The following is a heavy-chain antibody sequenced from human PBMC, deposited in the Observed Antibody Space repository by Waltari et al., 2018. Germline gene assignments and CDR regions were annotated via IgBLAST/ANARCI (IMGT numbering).Heavy chain of an antibody. D-gene: IGHD6-19*01. Sequence: EVQLVESGGGLVQPGGSLRLSCAASGFTFSSYWMHWVRQARGKGLVWVSRINSDGSSTSYADSVKGRFTISRDNAKNTLYLQMNSLRAEDTAVYYCARVRQQWLVQGDYFDYWGQGTLVTVSS. CDR2: INSDGSST. CDR3: ARVRQQWLVQGDYFDY. CDR1: GFTFSSYW. V-gene: IGHV3-74*01. J-gene: IGHJ4*02.